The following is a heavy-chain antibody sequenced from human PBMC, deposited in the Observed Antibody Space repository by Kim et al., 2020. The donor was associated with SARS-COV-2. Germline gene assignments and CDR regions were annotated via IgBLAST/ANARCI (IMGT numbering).Heavy chain of an antibody. J-gene: IGHJ6*02. Sequence: GESLKISCQGSGYNFRDFWIVWVRQIPGKGLEVMGIIYPGDSDTRYTPSFRGQVTISADNSISTAYLHWSSLKASDSAIYYCTRLSWGAGMIFHKEHREGRPGFAVWGHDTAVTVSS. CDR1: GYNFRDFW. CDR2: IYPGDSDT. CDR3: TRLSWGAGMIFHKEHREGRPGFAV. D-gene: IGHD1-26*01. V-gene: IGHV5-51*01.